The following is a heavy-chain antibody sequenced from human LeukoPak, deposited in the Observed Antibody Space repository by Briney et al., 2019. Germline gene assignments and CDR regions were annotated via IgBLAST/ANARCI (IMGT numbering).Heavy chain of an antibody. Sequence: GGSLRLSCAASGFTFSSYSMNWVRQAPGKGLEWVSYISSSSSTIYYADSVKGRFTISRDNAKNSLYLQMNSLRAEDTAVYYCARDPTFADSSGYCLDYWGQGTLVTVSS. D-gene: IGHD3-22*01. V-gene: IGHV3-48*01. CDR1: GFTFSSYS. CDR2: ISSSSSTI. J-gene: IGHJ4*02. CDR3: ARDPTFADSSGYCLDY.